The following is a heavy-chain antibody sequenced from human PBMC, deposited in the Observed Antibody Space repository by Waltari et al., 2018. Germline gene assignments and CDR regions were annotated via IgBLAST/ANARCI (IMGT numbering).Heavy chain of an antibody. Sequence: QVQLQESGPGLVKPSETLSLTCTVSGGSISSYYWSWIRQPPGKGLEWIGYIYYSGSTNYNPSLKSRVTISVDTSKNQFSLKLSSVTAADTAVYYCARVGGVLMVVAPTGGWFDPWGQGTLVTVSS. J-gene: IGHJ5*02. CDR2: IYYSGST. CDR1: GGSISSYY. D-gene: IGHD2-8*01. CDR3: ARVGGVLMVVAPTGGWFDP. V-gene: IGHV4-59*01.